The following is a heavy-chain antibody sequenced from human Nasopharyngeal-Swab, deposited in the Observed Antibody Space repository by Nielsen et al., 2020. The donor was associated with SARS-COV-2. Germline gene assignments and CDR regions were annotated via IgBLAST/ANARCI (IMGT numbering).Heavy chain of an antibody. CDR3: ARGPPGYCSSTSCSYYYYYMDV. J-gene: IGHJ6*03. V-gene: IGHV1-46*01. CDR1: GYTFTSYY. Sequence: ASVKVSCKASGYTFTSYYMHWVRQAPGQGLEWMGIINPSGGSTGYAQKFQGRVTMTRDTSTSTVYMELSSLRSEDTAVYYCARGPPGYCSSTSCSYYYYYMDVWGKGTTVTVSS. CDR2: INPSGGST. D-gene: IGHD2-2*03.